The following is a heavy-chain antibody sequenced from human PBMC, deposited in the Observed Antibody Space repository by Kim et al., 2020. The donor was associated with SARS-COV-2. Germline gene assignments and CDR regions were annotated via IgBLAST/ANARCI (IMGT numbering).Heavy chain of an antibody. CDR1: GFTFSTYG. V-gene: IGHV3-30*18. Sequence: GGSLRLSCAASGFTFSTYGMHWVRQAPGKGLEWVTLISYDGSKKYYAECVKGRFTISRDNSENTLYLQMNSLRAEDTAVYYCAKGRTYTSGSYREFDYWGQGTLVTVSS. CDR2: ISYDGSKK. D-gene: IGHD3-10*01. J-gene: IGHJ4*02. CDR3: AKGRTYTSGSYREFDY.